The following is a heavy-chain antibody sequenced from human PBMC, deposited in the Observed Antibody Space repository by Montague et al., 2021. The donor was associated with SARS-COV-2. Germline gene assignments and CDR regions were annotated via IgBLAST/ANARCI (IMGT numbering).Heavy chain of an antibody. J-gene: IGHJ4*02. D-gene: IGHD1-26*01. CDR1: GFTFSSYW. Sequence: SLRLSCAASGFTFSSYWMHWVRQAPGKGPVWVSRIDTDGTTTNYADSVRGRFSISRDNAKNTLYLQMHSPRDDDTAVYYCVSDPAGRYGYWGQGALVTVSS. V-gene: IGHV3-74*01. CDR2: IDTDGTTT. CDR3: VSDPAGRYGY.